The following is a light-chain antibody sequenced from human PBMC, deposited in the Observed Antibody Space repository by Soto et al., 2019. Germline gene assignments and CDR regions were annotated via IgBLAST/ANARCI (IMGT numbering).Light chain of an antibody. Sequence: EIALTQSAGSLSLSPGERGNLXCRASQTIGNRLSSWLQQIPGKVPRLLXXGASMRATGIKERLSGSGSGKEFTLNITSMQSEDSAVYYCKEYNYWHPITFGGGTKVDIK. V-gene: IGKV3D-15*01. CDR2: GAS. CDR1: QTIGNR. J-gene: IGKJ4*01. CDR3: KEYNYWHPIT.